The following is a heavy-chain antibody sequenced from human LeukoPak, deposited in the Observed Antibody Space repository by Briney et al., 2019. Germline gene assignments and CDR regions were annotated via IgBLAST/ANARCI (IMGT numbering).Heavy chain of an antibody. CDR1: GFTFSSYA. J-gene: IGHJ3*02. D-gene: IGHD1-26*01. CDR3: ARVGKYSGSYVQGAFDI. CDR2: ISYDGSNK. V-gene: IGHV3-30-3*01. Sequence: GGSLRLSCAASGFTFSSYAMHWVRQAPGKGLEWVAVISYDGSNKYYADSVKGRFTISRDNSKNTLYLQMNSLRAEDTAVYYCARVGKYSGSYVQGAFDIWGQGTMVTVSS.